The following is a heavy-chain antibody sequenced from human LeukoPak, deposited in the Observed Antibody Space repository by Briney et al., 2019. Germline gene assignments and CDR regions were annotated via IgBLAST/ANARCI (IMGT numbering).Heavy chain of an antibody. J-gene: IGHJ4*02. D-gene: IGHD3-10*01. CDR3: AKGGGVISYYFDY. Sequence: GGSLRLSCAASGCTFRNYAMSWVRQAPGKGLEWVSLISGSGGSTDYADSVKGRFTISRDTSKNTLYLQVNSLRAEDTAVYYCAKGGGVISYYFDYWGQGTLVTVSS. CDR2: ISGSGGST. CDR1: GCTFRNYA. V-gene: IGHV3-23*01.